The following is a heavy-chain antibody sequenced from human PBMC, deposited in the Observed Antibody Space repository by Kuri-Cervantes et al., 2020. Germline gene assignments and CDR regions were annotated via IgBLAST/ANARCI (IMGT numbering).Heavy chain of an antibody. Sequence: ESLKISCTVSGGSISTYYWSWIRQPPGKGLEWIGYIYYSGGTNYNPSLKSRVTISVDTSKNQFSLRLTSVTAADTAVYYCGSSYYDESVDDYRAFDSWGQGALVTVSS. CDR2: IYYSGGT. CDR3: GSSYYDESVDDYRAFDS. V-gene: IGHV4-59*01. J-gene: IGHJ4*02. CDR1: GGSISTYY. D-gene: IGHD3-16*01.